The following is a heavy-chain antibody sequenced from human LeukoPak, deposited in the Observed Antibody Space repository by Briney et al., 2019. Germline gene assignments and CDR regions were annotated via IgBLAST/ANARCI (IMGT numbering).Heavy chain of an antibody. Sequence: PGGSLRLSCAASEFTFSSYVMSWVRQAPGKGLEWVSGISGSGDSTYYADSVKGRFTISRDNSKNTLWLQMNSLRAEDTAVYYCAKDRGTLTGYYFDFWGQGTLVTVSS. CDR2: ISGSGDST. D-gene: IGHD3-9*01. CDR1: EFTFSSYV. CDR3: AKDRGTLTGYYFDF. V-gene: IGHV3-23*01. J-gene: IGHJ4*02.